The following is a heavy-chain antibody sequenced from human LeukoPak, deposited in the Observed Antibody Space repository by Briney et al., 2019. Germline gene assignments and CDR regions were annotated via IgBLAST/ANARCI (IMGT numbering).Heavy chain of an antibody. CDR2: IYSGGST. Sequence: GGSLRLSCAASGFTVSSNYMSWVRQAPGKGLEWVSVIYSGGSTYYADSVKGRFTISRDNSKNTLYLQMNSLRAEDTAVYYCAREAVVTPGAFDIWGQGTMVTVSS. J-gene: IGHJ3*02. CDR3: AREAVVTPGAFDI. V-gene: IGHV3-53*01. D-gene: IGHD4-23*01. CDR1: GFTVSSNY.